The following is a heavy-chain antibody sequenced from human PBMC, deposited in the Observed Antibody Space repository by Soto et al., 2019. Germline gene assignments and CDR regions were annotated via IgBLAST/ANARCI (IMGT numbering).Heavy chain of an antibody. CDR1: GFTFSSYA. V-gene: IGHV3-23*01. Sequence: GGSLRLSCAASGFTFSSYAMSWVRQAPGKGLEWVSAISGSGGSTYYADSVKGRFTISRDNSKNTLYLQMNSLRAEDTAVYYCAKIGPTPIEGVYYYMDVWGKGTTVTVSS. J-gene: IGHJ6*03. D-gene: IGHD1-1*01. CDR2: ISGSGGST. CDR3: AKIGPTPIEGVYYYMDV.